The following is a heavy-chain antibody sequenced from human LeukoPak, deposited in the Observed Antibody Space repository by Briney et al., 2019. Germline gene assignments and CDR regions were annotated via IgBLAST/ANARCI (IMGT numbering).Heavy chain of an antibody. CDR2: IYYSEST. CDR1: GGSMSSSSYY. J-gene: IGHJ4*02. V-gene: IGHV4-39*07. CDR3: ARGVIAAGGNDFDY. Sequence: SETLSLTCTVSGGSMSSSSYYWGWIRQPPGKGLEWIGSIYYSESTYQNPSLKSRVTISVDTSKNQFSLKLSSVTAADTAVYYCARGVIAAGGNDFDYWGQGTLVTVSS. D-gene: IGHD6-13*01.